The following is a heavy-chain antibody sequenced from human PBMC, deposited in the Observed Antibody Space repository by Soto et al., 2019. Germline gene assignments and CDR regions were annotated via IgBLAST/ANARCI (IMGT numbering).Heavy chain of an antibody. J-gene: IGHJ6*02. V-gene: IGHV1-2*04. CDR3: ARERGSYYDSSGYYYAYYYYGMDV. CDR2: INPNSGGT. D-gene: IGHD3-22*01. CDR1: GYTFTGYY. Sequence: ASVKVSCKASGYTFTGYYMHWVRQAPGQGLEWMGWINPNSGGTNYAQKFQGWVTMTRDTSISTAYMELSRLRSDDTAVYYCARERGSYYDSSGYYYAYYYYGMDVWGQGTTVTVSS.